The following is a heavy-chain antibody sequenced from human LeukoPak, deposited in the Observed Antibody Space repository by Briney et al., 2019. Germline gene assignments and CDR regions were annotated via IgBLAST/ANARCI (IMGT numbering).Heavy chain of an antibody. J-gene: IGHJ5*02. V-gene: IGHV3-7*02. CDR3: AKSYYGSGSPDPFRFDP. CDR1: GFTFSSYW. D-gene: IGHD3-10*01. Sequence: GGSLRLSCAASGFTFSSYWMNWVRQAPGKGLEWVANIKQDGSEKYYVDSVKGRFTISRDNSKNTLYLQMNSLRAEDTAVYYCAKSYYGSGSPDPFRFDPWGQGTLVTVSS. CDR2: IKQDGSEK.